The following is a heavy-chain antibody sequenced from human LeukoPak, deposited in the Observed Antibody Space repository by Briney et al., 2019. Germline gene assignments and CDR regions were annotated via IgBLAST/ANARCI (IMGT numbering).Heavy chain of an antibody. V-gene: IGHV3-7*01. CDR2: IKRDGSKK. CDR1: GFTLRSYW. J-gene: IGHJ4*02. Sequence: PGGSLRLSCAASGFTLRSYWMSWVRQDPGKGLEWVAKIKRDGSKKQYVDSVKGRFTISRDNAKNSLYLEMNSLRAEDTAVYYCARDRDGSTLGLFDFWGKGTLVTVSS. D-gene: IGHD2-2*03. CDR3: ARDRDGSTLGLFDF.